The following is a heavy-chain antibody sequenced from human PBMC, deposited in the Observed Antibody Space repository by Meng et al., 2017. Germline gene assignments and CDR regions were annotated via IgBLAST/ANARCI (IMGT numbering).Heavy chain of an antibody. V-gene: IGHV1-2*06. CDR2: IIPRSSDA. J-gene: IGHJ4*02. Sequence: AELPHPGPSVQLSSTSSRYTFLAAYFPWVRQAPGQGLEWMGRIIPRSSDANSAQKFQGRVTLTWDTSINTAYMELSSLRSDDTAIYYCARDGGNYDFDYWGQGTLVTVSS. CDR3: ARDGGNYDFDY. D-gene: IGHD1-7*01. CDR1: RYTFLAAY.